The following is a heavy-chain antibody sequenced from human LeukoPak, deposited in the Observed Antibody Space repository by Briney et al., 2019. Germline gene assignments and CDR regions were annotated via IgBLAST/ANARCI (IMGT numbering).Heavy chain of an antibody. CDR2: ISGSGGST. CDR1: GFTFSSHA. Sequence: GGSLRLSCAASGFTFSSHAMSWVRQAPGKGLEWVSAISGSGGSTYYADSVKGRFTISRDNSKNTLYLQMNSLRAEDTAVYYCAKGSAAGILECDYWGQGTLVTVSS. J-gene: IGHJ4*02. V-gene: IGHV3-23*01. D-gene: IGHD6-13*01. CDR3: AKGSAAGILECDY.